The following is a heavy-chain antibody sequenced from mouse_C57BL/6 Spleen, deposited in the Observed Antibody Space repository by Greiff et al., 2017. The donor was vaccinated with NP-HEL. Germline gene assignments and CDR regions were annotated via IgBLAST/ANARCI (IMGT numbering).Heavy chain of an antibody. J-gene: IGHJ3*01. CDR1: GYSITSGYY. V-gene: IGHV3-6*01. CDR2: ISYDGST. CDR3: AREVPEFAY. Sequence: EVQLQQSGPGLVKPSQSLSLSCSVSGYSITSGYYRYWIRQFPGNKLEWMCYISYDGSTNYNPSLKNRISFTPDTSKNQFFLQLNSVTTEDAATYYCAREVPEFAYWGQGTLVTVSA.